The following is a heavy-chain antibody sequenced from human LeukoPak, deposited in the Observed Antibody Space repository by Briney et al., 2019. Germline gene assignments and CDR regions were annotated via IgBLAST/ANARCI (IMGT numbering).Heavy chain of an antibody. CDR2: IYSSGST. CDR1: GGSISSGSYY. V-gene: IGHV4-61*02. D-gene: IGHD3-10*01. J-gene: IGHJ6*04. CDR3: ARHSFDYYGSGSYYGGAPMDV. Sequence: SETLSLTCTVSGGSISSGSYYWSWIRQPAGKGLEWIGRIYSSGSTNYNPSLKSRVTISVDKSKNQFSLKLSSVTAADTAVYYCARHSFDYYGSGSYYGGAPMDVWGKGTTVTISS.